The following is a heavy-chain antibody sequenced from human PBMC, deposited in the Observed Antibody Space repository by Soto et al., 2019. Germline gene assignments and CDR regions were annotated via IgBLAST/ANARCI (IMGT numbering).Heavy chain of an antibody. V-gene: IGHV3-30*18. CDR2: ISYDGSNK. J-gene: IGHJ6*02. CDR1: GFTFSSYG. D-gene: IGHD3-9*01. Sequence: QVQLVESGGGVVQPGRSLRLSCAASGFTFSSYGMHWVRQAPGKGLEWVAVISYDGSNKYYADSVKGRFTISRDNSKNTLYLQMHSLRAEDTAVYYCAKAALRYFDWLEDGMDVWGQGTTVTVSS. CDR3: AKAALRYFDWLEDGMDV.